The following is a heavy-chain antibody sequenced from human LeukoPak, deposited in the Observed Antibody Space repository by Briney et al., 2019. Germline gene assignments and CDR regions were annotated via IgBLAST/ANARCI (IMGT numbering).Heavy chain of an antibody. CDR3: AKDGGGYSGYGYYFDY. J-gene: IGHJ4*02. D-gene: IGHD5-12*01. V-gene: IGHV3-43*01. CDR1: VLTFDDYT. Sequence: GWSLSLSCVASVLTFDDYTMHWVGQAPARGVAWVSLICWVGGSTYYADSVKGRFTISSDNSKNSLYLQMNSLRTDDTALYYSAKDGGGYSGYGYYFDYWGQGTLVTVSS. CDR2: ICWVGGST.